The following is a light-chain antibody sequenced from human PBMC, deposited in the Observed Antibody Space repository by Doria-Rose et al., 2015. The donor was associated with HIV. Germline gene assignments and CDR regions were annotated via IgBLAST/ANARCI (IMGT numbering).Light chain of an antibody. J-gene: IGKJ2*01. Sequence: TQSPTSLSASVGDRVTITCRASQDISNSLAWYQQIPGKAPKLLVYGASRLETGVPSSFSGSGSGTDYTLTISGLQPEDFATYYCQQYYTTPMYTFGQGTKLEIK. CDR2: GAS. V-gene: IGKV1-NL1*01. CDR1: QDISNS. CDR3: QQYYTTPMYT.